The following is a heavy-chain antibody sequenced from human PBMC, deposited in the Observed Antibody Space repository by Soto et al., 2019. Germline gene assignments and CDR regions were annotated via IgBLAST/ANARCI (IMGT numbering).Heavy chain of an antibody. J-gene: IGHJ5*01. CDR1: GFTFSRHA. CDR3: ACTRNGGVADSFDS. Sequence: GGSLRLSCAASGFTFSRHAIHWVRLTPGRGLEWVLAISRDGSYIYYTDSVKGRFTVSRDNSKNTVFVQMNRLIPDDTALYFCACTRNGGVADSFDSWGQGTRVTVSS. V-gene: IGHV3-30*04. D-gene: IGHD3-3*01. CDR2: ISRDGSYI.